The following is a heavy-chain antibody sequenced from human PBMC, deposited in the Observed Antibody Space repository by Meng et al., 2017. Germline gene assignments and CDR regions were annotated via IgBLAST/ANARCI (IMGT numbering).Heavy chain of an antibody. J-gene: IGHJ4*02. D-gene: IGHD4-17*01. V-gene: IGHV3-30*04. CDR2: ISYDGSNK. CDR3: ARATVTTLGLDY. Sequence: GESLKISCAASGFTFSSYAMHWARQAPGKGLEWVAVISYDGSNKYYADSVKGRFTISRDNSKNTLYLQMNSLRAEDTAVYYCARATVTTLGLDYWGQGTLVTVSS. CDR1: GFTFSSYA.